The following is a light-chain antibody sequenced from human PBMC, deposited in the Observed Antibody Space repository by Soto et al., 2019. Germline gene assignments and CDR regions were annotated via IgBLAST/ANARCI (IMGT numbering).Light chain of an antibody. V-gene: IGKV3-15*01. Sequence: IVMTQSPVTLSLSPGERATLSWRASQSVRSNLAWYKQKPGQAPSLLIYGAFTRATGIPTRFSGTGSGTEFTLTISSLQSEDFALYYCQQYNDWPLTFGQGTKVDIK. CDR3: QQYNDWPLT. CDR1: QSVRSN. CDR2: GAF. J-gene: IGKJ1*01.